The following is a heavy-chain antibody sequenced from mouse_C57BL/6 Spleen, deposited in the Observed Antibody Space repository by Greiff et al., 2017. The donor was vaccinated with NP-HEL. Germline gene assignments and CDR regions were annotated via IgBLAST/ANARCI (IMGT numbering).Heavy chain of an antibody. CDR1: GYTFTSYW. CDR3: TGDYDDGDDY. Sequence: DVQLQESGTVLARPGASVKMSCKTSGYTFTSYWMHWVKQRPGQGLEWIGAIYPGNSDTSYNQKFKGKAKLTAVTSASTAYMELSSLTNEDSAVYYCTGDYDDGDDYWGQGTTLTVSS. D-gene: IGHD2-4*01. CDR2: IYPGNSDT. V-gene: IGHV1-5*01. J-gene: IGHJ2*01.